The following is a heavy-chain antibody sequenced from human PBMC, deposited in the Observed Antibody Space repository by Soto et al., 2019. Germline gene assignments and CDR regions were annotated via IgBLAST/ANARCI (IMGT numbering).Heavy chain of an antibody. CDR1: AFSLSTSEVG. D-gene: IGHD2-15*01. CDR2: IYWDDDK. J-gene: IGHJ6*02. V-gene: IGHV2-5*02. CDR3: AHKGGRGAGMDV. Sequence: QITWRESGPTLVKPTQTLTLTCTFSAFSLSTSEVGVAWIRQPPGKALEWLALIYWDDDKRYSASLKSRLTIAKDTSKTQVVLTMTNMDPVDTATYYCAHKGGRGAGMDVWGQGTTVTVS.